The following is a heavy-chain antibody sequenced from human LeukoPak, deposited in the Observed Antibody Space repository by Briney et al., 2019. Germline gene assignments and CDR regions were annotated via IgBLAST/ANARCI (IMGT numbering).Heavy chain of an antibody. Sequence: GGSLRLSCAASGFTFNTFDMTWVRQAPGKGLEWVSYISSGSSSRYYADSVKGRFTISRDNAKDSLYLQMNSLRAEDTAVYYCARATTILIDYWGQGTLVTVSS. CDR1: GFTFNTFD. CDR3: ARATTILIDY. V-gene: IGHV3-21*05. CDR2: ISSGSSSR. J-gene: IGHJ4*02. D-gene: IGHD5-12*01.